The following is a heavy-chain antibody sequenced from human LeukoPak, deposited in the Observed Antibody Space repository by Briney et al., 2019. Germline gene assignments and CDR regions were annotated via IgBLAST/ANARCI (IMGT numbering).Heavy chain of an antibody. CDR3: ARGPDITVATYYFDY. CDR2: ISYDGSNK. CDR1: GFTFSSYA. D-gene: IGHD6-19*01. J-gene: IGHJ4*02. Sequence: GRSLRLSCAASGFTFSSYAMHWVRQAPGKGLEWVAVISYDGSNKYYADSVKGRFTISRDNSKNSLYLQMNSLRAEDTAVYYCARGPDITVATYYFDYWGQGMLVTVSS. V-gene: IGHV3-30-3*01.